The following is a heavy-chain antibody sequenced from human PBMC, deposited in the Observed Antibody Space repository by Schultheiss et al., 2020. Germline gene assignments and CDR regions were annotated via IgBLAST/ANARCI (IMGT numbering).Heavy chain of an antibody. CDR1: GFTFSTYG. CDR3: TTDPDYYDSSGNEY. Sequence: GGSLRLSCAASGFTFSTYGMHWVRQAPGKGLEWVAVISYDGSNKYYADSVKGRFTISRDNSKNTLYLQMNSLKTEDTAVYYCTTDPDYYDSSGNEYWGQGTLVTGSS. CDR2: ISYDGSNK. D-gene: IGHD3-22*01. J-gene: IGHJ4*02. V-gene: IGHV3-33*05.